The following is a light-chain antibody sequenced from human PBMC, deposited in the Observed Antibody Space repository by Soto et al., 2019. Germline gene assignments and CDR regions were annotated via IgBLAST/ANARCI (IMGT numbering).Light chain of an antibody. Sequence: DIQMTQSPSTLSASVGDRVTITCRASQSISSWLAWYQQKPGKAPKLLIYKASSLESGVPSRFSGSGSGTESTLTISSLQPADFATYYCQQYNSYSRTFGQGTKLEIK. CDR1: QSISSW. J-gene: IGKJ2*01. V-gene: IGKV1-5*03. CDR2: KAS. CDR3: QQYNSYSRT.